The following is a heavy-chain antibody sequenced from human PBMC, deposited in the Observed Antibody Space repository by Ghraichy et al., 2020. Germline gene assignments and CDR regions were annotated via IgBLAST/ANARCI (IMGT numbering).Heavy chain of an antibody. Sequence: LRLSCAVSGGSISSGGYSWSWIRQPPGKGLEWIGYIYHSGSTYYNPSLKSRVTISVDRSKNQFSLKLSSVTAADTAVYYCARGQPVYYYDSSGYSPYFDYWGQGTLVTVSS. V-gene: IGHV4-30-2*01. CDR3: ARGQPVYYYDSSGYSPYFDY. J-gene: IGHJ4*02. D-gene: IGHD3-22*01. CDR2: IYHSGST. CDR1: GGSISSGGYS.